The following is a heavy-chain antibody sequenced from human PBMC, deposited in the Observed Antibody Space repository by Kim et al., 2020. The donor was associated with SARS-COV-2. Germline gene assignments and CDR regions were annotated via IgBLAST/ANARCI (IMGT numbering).Heavy chain of an antibody. CDR2: IYYSGST. Sequence: SETLSLTCTVSGGSISSSSYYWGWIRQPPGKGLEWIGSIYYSGSTYYNPSLKSRVTISVDTSKNQFSLKLSSVTAADTAVYYCARHKDWNDLSYFDYWGQGTLVTVSS. V-gene: IGHV4-39*01. D-gene: IGHD1-1*01. J-gene: IGHJ4*02. CDR3: ARHKDWNDLSYFDY. CDR1: GGSISSSSYY.